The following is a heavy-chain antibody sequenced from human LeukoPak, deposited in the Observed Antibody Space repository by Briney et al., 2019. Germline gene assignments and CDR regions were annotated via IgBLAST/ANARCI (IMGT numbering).Heavy chain of an antibody. CDR3: AKDWALAALDY. CDR2: ISYDGSNK. CDR1: GFTFSSYG. J-gene: IGHJ4*02. V-gene: IGHV3-30*18. Sequence: GGSLRLSCAASGFTFSSYGMHWVRQAPGKGLEWVAVISYDGSNKYYADSVKGRFTISRDNSKNTLYLQMNSLRAEDTAVYYCAKDWALAALDYWGQGTLVTVSS. D-gene: IGHD2-15*01.